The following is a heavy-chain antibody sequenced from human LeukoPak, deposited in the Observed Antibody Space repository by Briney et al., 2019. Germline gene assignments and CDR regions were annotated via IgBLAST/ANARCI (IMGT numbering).Heavy chain of an antibody. V-gene: IGHV3-23*01. Sequence: GGSLRLSCTASGFTFASHSMTWVRQAPGKGLEWVSAITTSGDNTYYAESVRGRFTISGDNSKNTLSLQMNSLRVEDTAVYYCARDLPGLVWFGNWGQGSLVTVSS. CDR3: ARDLPGLVWFGN. CDR1: GFTFASHS. D-gene: IGHD3-10*01. J-gene: IGHJ4*02. CDR2: ITTSGDNT.